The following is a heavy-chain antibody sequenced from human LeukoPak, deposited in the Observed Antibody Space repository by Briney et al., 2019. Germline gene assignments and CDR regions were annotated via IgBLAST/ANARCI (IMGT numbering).Heavy chain of an antibody. CDR1: RFIFTSYA. CDR2: ISGSGDHT. CDR3: AKGVITFGGAPFDY. J-gene: IGHJ4*02. V-gene: IGHV3-23*01. Sequence: GGSLRLSCAASRFIFTSYAMGWVRQAPGKGLEWVSAISGSGDHTYYADSVKGRFTISRDNSKNTLYLQMNSLRAEDTAVYYCAKGVITFGGAPFDYWGQGTLVTVSS. D-gene: IGHD3-16*01.